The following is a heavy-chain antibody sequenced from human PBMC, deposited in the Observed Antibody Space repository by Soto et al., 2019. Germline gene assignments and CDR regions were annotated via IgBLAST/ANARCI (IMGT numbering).Heavy chain of an antibody. V-gene: IGHV3-23*01. J-gene: IGHJ5*02. CDR1: GFTFSSYA. CDR3: AKSPVSSAISYRWFDP. D-gene: IGHD2-21*01. CDR2: ISGSGGST. Sequence: EVQLLESGGCLVQPGGSLRLSCAASGFTFSSYAMSWVRQAPGKGLEWVSVISGSGGSTYYADSVKGGFTISRDKSKDTLYLQMNSLGAEDTAVYYCAKSPVSSAISYRWFDPWGQGTLVTVSS.